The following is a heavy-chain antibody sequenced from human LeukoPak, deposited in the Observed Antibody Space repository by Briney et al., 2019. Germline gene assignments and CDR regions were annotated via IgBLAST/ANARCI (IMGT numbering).Heavy chain of an antibody. Sequence: PGGSLILFCAASGFTFSTYVMNWVRQAPGKGLEWVSTISDSGGSTYYADSVKGRFTISRDNSKSTLYLQMNSLRAEDTAVYYCGRYYVMDVWGQGTSVPVSS. J-gene: IGHJ6*02. V-gene: IGHV3-23*01. CDR1: GFTFSTYV. CDR2: ISDSGGST. CDR3: GRYYVMDV.